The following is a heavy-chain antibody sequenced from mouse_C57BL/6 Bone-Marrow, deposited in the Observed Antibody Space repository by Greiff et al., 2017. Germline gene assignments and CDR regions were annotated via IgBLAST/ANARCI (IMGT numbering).Heavy chain of an antibody. CDR1: GYTFTSYW. Sequence: QVQLKQPGAELVKPGASVKVSCKASGYTFTSYWMHWVKQRPGQGLEWIGRIHPSDSDTNYNQKFKGKATLTVDKSSSTAYMQRSSLTSEASAVYYCAVENYGGYEYDPLFDYWGQGTTLTVSS. D-gene: IGHD2-4*01. CDR3: AVENYGGYEYDPLFDY. V-gene: IGHV1-74*01. CDR2: IHPSDSDT. J-gene: IGHJ2*01.